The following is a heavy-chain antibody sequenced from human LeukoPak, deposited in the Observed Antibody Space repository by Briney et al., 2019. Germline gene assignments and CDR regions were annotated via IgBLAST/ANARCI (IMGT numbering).Heavy chain of an antibody. J-gene: IGHJ5*02. CDR3: AREIVVVPSAMGFDP. CDR2: INTSGGST. Sequence: GASVKVSCKASGYTFTTYYIHWVRQAPEQGLEWMGVINTSGGSTSFAQKFQARLTMTRDTSTSTVYMELSGLSSEDTAVYYCAREIVVVPSAMGFDPWGQGTLVTVSS. V-gene: IGHV1-46*01. CDR1: GYTFTTYY. D-gene: IGHD2-2*01.